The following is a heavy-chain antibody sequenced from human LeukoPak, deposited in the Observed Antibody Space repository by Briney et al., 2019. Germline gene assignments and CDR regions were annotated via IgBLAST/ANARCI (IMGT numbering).Heavy chain of an antibody. CDR1: GYTFTGYY. J-gene: IGHJ3*02. CDR2: INPNSGGT. V-gene: IGHV1-2*06. Sequence: ASVKVSCKASGYTFTGYYMHWVRQAPGQGLEWMGRINPNSGGTNYARKFQGRVTMTRDTSISTAYMELSRLRSDDTAVYYCARVRRGTDHDAFDIWGQGTMVTVSS. CDR3: ARVRRGTDHDAFDI. D-gene: IGHD3/OR15-3a*01.